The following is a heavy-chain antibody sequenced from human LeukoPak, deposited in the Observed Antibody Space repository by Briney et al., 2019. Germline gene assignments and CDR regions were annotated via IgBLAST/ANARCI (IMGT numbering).Heavy chain of an antibody. V-gene: IGHV1-8*01. Sequence: ASVKVSCKASGYTFTSYDINWVRQATGQGLEWMGWMNPNSGNTGYAQKFQGRVTMTRNTSISTAYMELSSLRSVDTAVYYCARSDLGVASIDYWGQGTLVTVSS. CDR2: MNPNSGNT. CDR3: ARSDLGVASIDY. CDR1: GYTFTSYD. J-gene: IGHJ4*02. D-gene: IGHD2-15*01.